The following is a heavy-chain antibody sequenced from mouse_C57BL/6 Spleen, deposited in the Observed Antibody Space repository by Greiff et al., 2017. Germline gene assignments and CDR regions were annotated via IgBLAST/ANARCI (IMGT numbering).Heavy chain of an antibody. CDR2: FYPGGGFT. D-gene: IGHD1-1*01. J-gene: IGHJ4*01. V-gene: IGHV1-63*01. Sequence: QVQLQQSGAELVRPGTSVKMSCKASGYTFTNSSIGWAKQRPGHGLEWIGDFYPGGGFTNYNEKFKGKATLTADKSSRATYMQFSSLTCEGYAICYCARDYGSIWGQGTSVTVSS. CDR1: GYTFTNSS. CDR3: ARDYGSI.